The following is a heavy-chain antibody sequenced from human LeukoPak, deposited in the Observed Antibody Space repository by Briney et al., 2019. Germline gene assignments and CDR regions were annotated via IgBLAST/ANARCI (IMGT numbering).Heavy chain of an antibody. CDR3: ARGRWWTWFDP. Sequence: GGSLRLSCAASGFTFSSYWMSWVRQAPGKGLEWVSYISSSGGTIIYADSVKGRFTMSRDNAKNSLYLQMNSLRAEDTAVYYCARGRWWTWFDPWGQGTLVTVSS. V-gene: IGHV3-48*04. CDR1: GFTFSSYW. J-gene: IGHJ5*02. D-gene: IGHD2-8*02. CDR2: ISSSGGTI.